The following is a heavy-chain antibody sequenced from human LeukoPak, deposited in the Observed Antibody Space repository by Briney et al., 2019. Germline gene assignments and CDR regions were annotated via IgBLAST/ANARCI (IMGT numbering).Heavy chain of an antibody. CDR3: ASRSGTYSSGWSWDEDDAFDI. CDR1: GGSFRGYY. D-gene: IGHD6-19*01. J-gene: IGHJ3*02. CDR2: INHSGST. V-gene: IGHV4-34*01. Sequence: SETLSLTYAVYGGSFRGYYWSWIRPPPGKGLEWIGEINHSGSTNYNPSLKSRVTISVDTSKNQFSLKLSSVTAADTAVYYCASRSGTYSSGWSWDEDDAFDIWGQGTMVTVSS.